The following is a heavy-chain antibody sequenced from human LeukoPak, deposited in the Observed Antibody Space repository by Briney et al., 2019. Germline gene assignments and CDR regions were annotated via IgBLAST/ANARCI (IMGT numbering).Heavy chain of an antibody. J-gene: IGHJ6*02. CDR1: GFTFSNYA. D-gene: IGHD3-22*01. Sequence: GGSLRLSCAASGFTFSNYAMSWVRQAPGKGLEWVSGIYGGNTYYADSVKGRFTISRDNSKNTLYLQMNSLRAEDTAVYYCARGPYYYDSSGYRYYYYYGMDVWGQGTTVTVSS. V-gene: IGHV3-23*01. CDR2: IYGGNT. CDR3: ARGPYYYDSSGYRYYYYYGMDV.